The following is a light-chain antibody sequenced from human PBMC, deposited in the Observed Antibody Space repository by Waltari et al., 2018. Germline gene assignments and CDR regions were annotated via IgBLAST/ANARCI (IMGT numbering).Light chain of an antibody. J-gene: IGLJ2*01. CDR1: TSNIGSHT. CDR2: SNF. V-gene: IGLV1-44*01. CDR3: AAWDDSLNGVI. Sequence: QSVLTQPPSASGTPGQRVTISCSGSTSNIGSHTVNRYHHLPGTAPKLLIFSNFHRPSGVPDRISGSKSCTSASLAISGLQSEDEGVYYCAAWDDSLNGVIFGGGTKLTVL.